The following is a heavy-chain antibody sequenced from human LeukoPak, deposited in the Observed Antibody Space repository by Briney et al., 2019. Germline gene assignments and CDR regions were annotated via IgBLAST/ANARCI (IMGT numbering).Heavy chain of an antibody. Sequence: GGSLRLSCTASGFTFGDYVTSWFRQAPGKGLEWVGFIRSKAYGGTTEYAASVKGRFTISRDDSKSIAYVQMNSLKTEDTAVYYCTSQKDYYGSGSYWTFDPWGQGTLVTVSS. J-gene: IGHJ5*02. D-gene: IGHD3-10*01. CDR3: TSQKDYYGSGSYWTFDP. CDR2: IRSKAYGGTT. CDR1: GFTFGDYV. V-gene: IGHV3-49*03.